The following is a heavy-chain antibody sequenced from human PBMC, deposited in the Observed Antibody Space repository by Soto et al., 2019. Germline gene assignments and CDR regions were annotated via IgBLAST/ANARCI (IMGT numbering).Heavy chain of an antibody. CDR3: ATDEPYYYGSGSYYNLDY. Sequence: GASVKVSCTVSGYTLTELSMHWVRQAPGKGLEWMGGFDPEDGETIYAQKFQGRVTMTEDTSTDTAYMELSSLRSEDTAMYYCATDEPYYYGSGSYYNLDYWGQGTLVTVSS. CDR2: FDPEDGET. V-gene: IGHV1-24*01. CDR1: GYTLTELS. D-gene: IGHD3-10*01. J-gene: IGHJ4*02.